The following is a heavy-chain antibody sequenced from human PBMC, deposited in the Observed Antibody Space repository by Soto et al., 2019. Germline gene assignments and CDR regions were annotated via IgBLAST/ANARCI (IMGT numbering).Heavy chain of an antibody. V-gene: IGHV4-31*03. J-gene: IGHJ3*02. CDR3: AHFRMDAFDR. CDR2: IYYSGST. CDR1: GGSISSGGYY. D-gene: IGHD2-15*01. Sequence: PSETLSLTCTVSGGSISSGGYYWSWIRQHPGKGLEWIGYIYYSGSTYYNPSLKSRVTISVDTSKNQFSLKLSSVTAADTAAYYGAHFRMDAFDRWGQGTMVTVSS.